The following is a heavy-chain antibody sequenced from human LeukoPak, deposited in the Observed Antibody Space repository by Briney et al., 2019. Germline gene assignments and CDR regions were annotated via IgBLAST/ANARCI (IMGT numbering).Heavy chain of an antibody. D-gene: IGHD6-19*01. CDR1: GFTFSNYA. CDR3: PRQSYASGWNPFDH. J-gene: IGHJ4*02. V-gene: IGHV3-23*01. Sequence: PGGSLRLSCAGSGFTFSNYAMSWVRQAPGKGLEWVSSISGGGITTYYADSAKGRFTISRDNSKNTMFLQINSLRVDDTAVYYCPRQSYASGWNPFDHGGQGILVTVSS. CDR2: ISGGGITT.